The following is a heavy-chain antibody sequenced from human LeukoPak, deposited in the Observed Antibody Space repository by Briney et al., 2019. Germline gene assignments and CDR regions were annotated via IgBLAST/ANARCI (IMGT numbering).Heavy chain of an antibody. CDR3: ASSIVAVATGIEY. D-gene: IGHD6-6*01. CDR1: GFTFSTYA. J-gene: IGHJ4*02. CDR2: IWYDGGNK. V-gene: IGHV3-33*01. Sequence: GGSLRLSCAASGFTFSTYAMHWVRPAPGKRVERVAVIWYDGGNKYYSDSVKGRFTISRDNSKNTLYLQMNSLRAEDTAVYYCASSIVAVATGIEYWGEGTLVTVSS.